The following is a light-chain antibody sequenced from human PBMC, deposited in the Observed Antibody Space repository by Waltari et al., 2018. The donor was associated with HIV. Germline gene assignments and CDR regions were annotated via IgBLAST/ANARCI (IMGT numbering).Light chain of an antibody. CDR1: QSISSY. V-gene: IGKV1-39*01. CDR3: QQSYSTLYP. J-gene: IGKJ2*01. Sequence: DIQMTQSPSSLSASVGDRVTITCRASQSISSYLNWYQQKPGKAPKLRIYAASSLQSGVPLRFSGGGSGRDCTLSISSLQPEDFATEYCQQSYSTLYPFGQGTKLEIK. CDR2: AAS.